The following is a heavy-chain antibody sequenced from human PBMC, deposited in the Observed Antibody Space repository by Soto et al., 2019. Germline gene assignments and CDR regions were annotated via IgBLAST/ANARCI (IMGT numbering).Heavy chain of an antibody. CDR2: IRSGANNYLT. J-gene: IGHJ4*02. CDR1: VVIFIDSG. Sequence: PVGSLRLSCSASVVIFIDSGIHWFLQAPGKGLEWIARIRSGANNYLTAYPASVTGRFTISRDDSKNTTYLQMDGLTSDDTAMYFCARGRGMGATELWGQAILPTVSS. D-gene: IGHD3-16*01. V-gene: IGHV3-73*01. CDR3: ARGRGMGATEL.